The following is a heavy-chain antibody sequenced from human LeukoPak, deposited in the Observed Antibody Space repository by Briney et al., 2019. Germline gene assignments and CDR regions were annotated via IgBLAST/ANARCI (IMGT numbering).Heavy chain of an antibody. V-gene: IGHV1-8*01. Sequence: ASVKVSCKASGYTFTSCDINWVRQATGQGLEWMGWMNPNSGNTGYAQKFQGRVTMTRNTSISTAYMELNSLRSEDTAVYYCARPGIAAAGTMDYWGQGTLVTVSS. CDR2: MNPNSGNT. CDR1: GYTFTSCD. J-gene: IGHJ4*02. D-gene: IGHD6-13*01. CDR3: ARPGIAAAGTMDY.